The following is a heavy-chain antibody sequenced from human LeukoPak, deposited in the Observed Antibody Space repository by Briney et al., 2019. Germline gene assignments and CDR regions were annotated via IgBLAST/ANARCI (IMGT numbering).Heavy chain of an antibody. CDR3: ARENGRQLGDYYYYYYMDV. CDR2: IKYDGSEK. Sequence: PGGSLRLSCEASGFIFSDYWMTWVRQAPGKGLEWVANIKYDGSEKYCVDSLKGRFTIARDNAKNSLYLQMNSLRAEDTALYYCARENGRQLGDYYYYYYMDVWGKGTSVTVSS. J-gene: IGHJ6*03. D-gene: IGHD6-13*01. V-gene: IGHV3-7*03. CDR1: GFIFSDYW.